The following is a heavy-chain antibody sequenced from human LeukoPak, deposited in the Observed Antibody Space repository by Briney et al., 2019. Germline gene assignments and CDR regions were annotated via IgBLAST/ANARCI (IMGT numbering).Heavy chain of an antibody. CDR3: ARNPAGIGDY. J-gene: IGHJ4*02. D-gene: IGHD1-26*01. V-gene: IGHV3-48*02. CDR1: GFTFSTYS. Sequence: GGSLRLPCAASGFTFSTYSMNWVRQAPGKGLEWVSYISSSSSAIYYADSVKGRFTISRDNAKNSLYLQMNSLRDEDTAMYYCARNPAGIGDYWGQGTLVTVSS. CDR2: ISSSSSAI.